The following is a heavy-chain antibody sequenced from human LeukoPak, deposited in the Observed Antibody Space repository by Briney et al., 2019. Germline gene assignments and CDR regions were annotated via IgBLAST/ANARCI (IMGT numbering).Heavy chain of an antibody. J-gene: IGHJ3*02. V-gene: IGHV3-30*02. CDR1: GFTFSSYG. CDR3: AKRRDKAAAGSVGAFDI. Sequence: GGSLRLSCAASGFTFSSYGMHWVRQAPGKGLEWVAFIRYDGSNKYYADSVKGRFTISRDNSKNTLYLQMNSLRAEDTAVYYCAKRRDKAAAGSVGAFDIWGQGTMVTVSS. CDR2: IRYDGSNK. D-gene: IGHD6-13*01.